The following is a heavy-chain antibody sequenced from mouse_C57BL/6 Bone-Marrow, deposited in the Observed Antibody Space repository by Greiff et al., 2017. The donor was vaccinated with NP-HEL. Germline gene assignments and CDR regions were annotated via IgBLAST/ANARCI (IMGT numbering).Heavy chain of an antibody. CDR3: AREGLWYPFHY. CDR1: GYTFTSYW. D-gene: IGHD2-1*01. V-gene: IGHV1-55*01. Sequence: QVQLQQPGAELVRPGSSVKLSCKASGYTFTSYWITWVKQRPGQGLEWIGDIYPGSGSTNYNEKFKSKATLTVDTSSSTAYMQLSSLTSEDSAVYYCAREGLWYPFHYWGQGTTLTVSS. CDR2: IYPGSGST. J-gene: IGHJ2*01.